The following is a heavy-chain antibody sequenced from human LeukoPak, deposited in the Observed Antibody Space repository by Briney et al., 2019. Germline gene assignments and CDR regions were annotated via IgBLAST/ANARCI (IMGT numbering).Heavy chain of an antibody. CDR1: GGSISSYY. CDR2: IYYSGST. CDR3: ARGTATVRGVVGYYYGMDV. V-gene: IGHV4-59*01. J-gene: IGHJ6*04. D-gene: IGHD3-10*01. Sequence: SETLSLTCTVSGGSISSYYWSWIRQPPGKGLEWIGYIYYSGSTNYNPSLKSRVTISVDTSKNQFSLKLSSVTAADTAVYYCARGTATVRGVVGYYYGMDVWGKGTTVTVSS.